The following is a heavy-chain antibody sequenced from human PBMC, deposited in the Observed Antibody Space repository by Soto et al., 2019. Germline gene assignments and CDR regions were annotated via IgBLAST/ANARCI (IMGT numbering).Heavy chain of an antibody. D-gene: IGHD1-26*01. CDR1: GYTFSGYS. V-gene: IGHV1-18*04. CDR2: ISGYNGNT. Sequence: ASVKVSCKASGYTFSGYSITWVRQAPGQGLEWMGRISGYNGNTNYARTLQGRVTMTTDTSTSTAYMELRSLRSDDTAVYYCARDLDVSRAPGSYGWWGQGTLVTVPS. J-gene: IGHJ4*02. CDR3: ARDLDVSRAPGSYGW.